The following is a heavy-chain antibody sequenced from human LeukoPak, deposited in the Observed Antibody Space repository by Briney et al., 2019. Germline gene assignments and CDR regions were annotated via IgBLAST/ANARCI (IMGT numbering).Heavy chain of an antibody. V-gene: IGHV4-34*01. CDR3: ARGLSAIVY. D-gene: IGHD2-15*01. J-gene: IGHJ4*02. Sequence: TSETLSLTCAVYGGSFSGYYWSWIRQPPGKGLEWIGEINHSGSTNYNPSLKSRVIISVDTSKNQFSLKLSSVTAADTAVYYCARGLSAIVYWGQGTLVTVSS. CDR1: GGSFSGYY. CDR2: INHSGST.